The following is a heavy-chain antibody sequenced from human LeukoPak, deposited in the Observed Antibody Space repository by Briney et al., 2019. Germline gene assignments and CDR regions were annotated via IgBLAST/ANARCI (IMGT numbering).Heavy chain of an antibody. CDR1: GYTFTTYD. CDR2: MSPSSGNR. CDR3: ARGYYYYGLDV. V-gene: IGHV1-8*01. J-gene: IGHJ6*02. Sequence: ASVKVSCKASGYTFTTYDINWVRQAPGQELEWMGWMSPSSGNRGYAQKFQGRVTMTRDTSVSTAYMELSSLRSDDTAVYYCARGYYYYGLDVWGQGTTVTVSS.